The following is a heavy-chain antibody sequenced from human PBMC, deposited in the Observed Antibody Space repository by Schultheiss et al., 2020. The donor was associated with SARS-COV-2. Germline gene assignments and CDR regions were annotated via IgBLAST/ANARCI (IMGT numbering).Heavy chain of an antibody. CDR3: ARDRYYYGSGKTRFDP. CDR2: INHSGST. CDR1: GGSFSGYY. D-gene: IGHD3-10*01. V-gene: IGHV4-34*01. J-gene: IGHJ5*02. Sequence: SETLSLTCAVYGGSFSGYYWSWIRQPPGKGLEWIGEINHSGSTNYNPSLKSRVTISVDTSKNQFSLKLSSVTAADTAVYYCARDRYYYGSGKTRFDPWGQGTLVNVSS.